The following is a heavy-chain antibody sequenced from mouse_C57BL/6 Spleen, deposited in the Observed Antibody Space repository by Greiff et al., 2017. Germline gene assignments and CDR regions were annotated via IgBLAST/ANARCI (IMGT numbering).Heavy chain of an antibody. D-gene: IGHD1-1*01. J-gene: IGHJ1*03. Sequence: QVQLQQSGAELVRPGTSVKMSCKASGYTFTNYWIGWAKQRPGHGLEWIGDIYPGGGYTNYNEKYKGKATLTADKSSSTAYMQFSSLTSEDSAIYYCARCSYYGSNWYFDLWGTGTTVTVSS. CDR1: GYTFTNYW. V-gene: IGHV1-63*01. CDR3: ARCSYYGSNWYFDL. CDR2: IYPGGGYT.